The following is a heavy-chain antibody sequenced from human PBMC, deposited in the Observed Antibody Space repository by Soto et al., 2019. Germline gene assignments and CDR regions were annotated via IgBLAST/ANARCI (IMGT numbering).Heavy chain of an antibody. J-gene: IGHJ4*02. D-gene: IGHD5-18*01. CDR2: IWYDGSNK. Sequence: GGSLRLSCAASGFTFSSYGMHWVRQAPGKGLEWVAVIWYDGSNKYYADSVKGRFTISRDNSKNTLYLQMNSLRAEDTAVYYCARDWKYVDTAMVSDYWGQGTLVTVSS. CDR3: ARDWKYVDTAMVSDY. V-gene: IGHV3-33*01. CDR1: GFTFSSYG.